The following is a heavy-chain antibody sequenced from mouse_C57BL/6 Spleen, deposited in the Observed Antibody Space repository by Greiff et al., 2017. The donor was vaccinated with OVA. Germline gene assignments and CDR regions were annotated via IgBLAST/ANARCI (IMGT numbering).Heavy chain of an antibody. D-gene: IGHD2-5*01. J-gene: IGHJ3*01. V-gene: IGHV3-8*01. CDR1: GYSITSDY. CDR3: ARLDYSNGAFAY. CDR2: ISYSGST. Sequence: VQLKQSGPGLAKPSQTLSLPCSVTGYSITSDYWNWIRKFPGTKLEYMGYISYSGSTYYNPSLKSRISITRDTSKNQYYLQLNSVTTEDTATYYCARLDYSNGAFAYWGQGTLVTVSA.